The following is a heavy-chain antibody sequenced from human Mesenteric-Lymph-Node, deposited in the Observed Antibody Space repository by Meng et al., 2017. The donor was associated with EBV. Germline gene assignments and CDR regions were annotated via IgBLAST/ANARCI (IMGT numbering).Heavy chain of an antibody. V-gene: IGHV4-4*02. CDR1: GGSISSDNW. CDR3: ARENPARGNWFDP. D-gene: IGHD3-10*01. CDR2: IYHSGST. J-gene: IGHJ5*02. Sequence: QVPLQESGPGLVKPSGTLSLTCAVSGGSISSDNWWTWVRQPPGKGLEWIGEIYHSGSTNYNPSLKSRVTISVDTSKNQFSLNLYSVTAADTAVYYCARENPARGNWFDPWGQGALVTVSS.